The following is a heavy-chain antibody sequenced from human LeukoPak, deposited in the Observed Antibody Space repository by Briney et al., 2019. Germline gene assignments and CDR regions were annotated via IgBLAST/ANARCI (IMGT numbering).Heavy chain of an antibody. CDR2: ISWKSGSI. V-gene: IGHV3-9*01. CDR1: GFTFSSYS. Sequence: GGSLRLSCAASGFTFSSYSMNWVRQAPGKGLEWVSGISWKSGSIGYADSVKGRFATSRDNAKNSLYLQMNSLRAEDTALYYCAKDAYRDNTHFDYWGQGTLVTVSS. J-gene: IGHJ4*02. CDR3: AKDAYRDNTHFDY. D-gene: IGHD2-21*01.